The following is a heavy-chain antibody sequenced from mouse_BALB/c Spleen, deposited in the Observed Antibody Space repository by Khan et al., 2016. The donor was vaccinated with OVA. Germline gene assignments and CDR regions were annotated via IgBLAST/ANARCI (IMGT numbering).Heavy chain of an antibody. CDR1: GYTFTSYT. J-gene: IGHJ3*01. CDR3: VKDRAYHRYDGYFAY. CDR2: INPSTGYT. V-gene: IGHV1-4*01. D-gene: IGHD2-14*01. Sequence: QVQLKESGAELARPGASVKMSCKASGYTFTSYTIHWIKLRPGQGLEWIGYINPSTGYTNYNQKFRDKATLTADKSSTTAYMQLSSLKSDDSAVYNGVKDRAYHRYDGYFAYWSQGTGVTVSA.